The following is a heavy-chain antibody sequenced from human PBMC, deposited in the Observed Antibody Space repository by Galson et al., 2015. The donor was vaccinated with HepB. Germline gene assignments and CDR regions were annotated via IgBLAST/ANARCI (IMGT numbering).Heavy chain of an antibody. V-gene: IGHV3-20*04. CDR3: VAKTGTFFDY. Sequence: SLRLSCAASGFNFRDHAMAWVRQAPGKGLGWVSGIHWNGDSTSYASFLEGRFIISRDNAKNSLYLQMNSLRVDDTALYYCVAKTGTFFDYWGQGALVTVSS. CDR2: IHWNGDST. J-gene: IGHJ4*02. CDR1: GFNFRDHA.